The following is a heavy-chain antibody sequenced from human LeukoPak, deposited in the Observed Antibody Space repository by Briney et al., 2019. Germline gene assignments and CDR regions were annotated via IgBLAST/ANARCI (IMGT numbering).Heavy chain of an antibody. CDR3: ARGGGIAAAGAHYYYYYMDV. D-gene: IGHD6-13*01. V-gene: IGHV1-8*01. Sequence: ASVKVSCKASGYTFTSYDINWVRQATGQGLEWMGWMNPNSGHTGYAQKFQGRVTMTRNTSITTAYMELSRLRSDDTAVYYCARGGGIAAAGAHYYYYYMDVWGKGTTVTISS. J-gene: IGHJ6*03. CDR1: GYTFTSYD. CDR2: MNPNSGHT.